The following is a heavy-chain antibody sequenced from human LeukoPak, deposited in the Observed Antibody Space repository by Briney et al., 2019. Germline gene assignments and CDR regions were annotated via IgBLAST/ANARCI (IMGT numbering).Heavy chain of an antibody. J-gene: IGHJ4*02. CDR1: GFTASSLY. D-gene: IGHD2-8*01. CDR3: ATRNVLSGVDILK. V-gene: IGHV3-66*01. CDR2: IYSGGAT. Sequence: PGGSLRLSCVASGFTASSLYMHRVRQAPGKALEWVSVIYSGGATYYAESVKGRFSISRDDSKNTLYLQMNSLRVEDTAVYHCATRNVLSGVDILKWGQGTLVTVSS.